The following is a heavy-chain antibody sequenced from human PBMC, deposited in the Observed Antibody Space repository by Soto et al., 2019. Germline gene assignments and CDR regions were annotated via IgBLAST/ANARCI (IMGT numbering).Heavy chain of an antibody. J-gene: IGHJ5*02. V-gene: IGHV4-39*01. CDR3: ARTPLTDGSSANGFDP. D-gene: IGHD6-19*01. CDR2: IYYSGST. CDR1: GGSISSSSYY. Sequence: PETLSLTCTVSGGSISSSSYYWGWIRQPPGKGLEWIGSIYYSGSTYYNPSLKSRVTISVDTSKNQFSLKLSSVTAADTAVYYCARTPLTDGSSANGFDPWGQGTLVTVSS.